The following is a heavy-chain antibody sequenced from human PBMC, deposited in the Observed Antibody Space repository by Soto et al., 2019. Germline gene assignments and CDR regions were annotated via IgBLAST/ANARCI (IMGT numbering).Heavy chain of an antibody. CDR2: SRNRGNSYTT. CDR1: GFTFSDHY. D-gene: IGHD3-10*01. Sequence: EVQLVESGGGLVQPGGSLRLSCAASGFTFSDHYMDWVRQAPGKGLEWVGRSRNRGNSYTTEYVASVKGRFIISRDASNNLVYLQMNSLETEDTAVYFCAKTTYGSGSYYFDSWGQGTLVTVSS. CDR3: AKTTYGSGSYYFDS. J-gene: IGHJ4*02. V-gene: IGHV3-72*01.